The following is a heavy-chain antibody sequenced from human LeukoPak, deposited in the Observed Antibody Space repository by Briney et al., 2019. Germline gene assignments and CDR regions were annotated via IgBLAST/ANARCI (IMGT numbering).Heavy chain of an antibody. CDR3: AKDALYCSGGSCYNDY. D-gene: IGHD2-15*01. CDR1: GFTFSSYA. V-gene: IGHV3-23*01. CDR2: TSGSGGST. J-gene: IGHJ4*02. Sequence: GGFLRLSCAASGFTFSSYAMSWVRQAPGKGLEWVSATSGSGGSTYYADSVKGRFTISRDNSKNTLYLQMNSLRAEDTAVYYCAKDALYCSGGSCYNDYWGQGTLVTVSS.